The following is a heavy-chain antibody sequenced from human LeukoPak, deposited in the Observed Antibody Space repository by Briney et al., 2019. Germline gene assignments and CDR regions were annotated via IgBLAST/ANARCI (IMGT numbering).Heavy chain of an antibody. D-gene: IGHD5-18*01. CDR1: GGSISSSSYY. J-gene: IGHJ6*03. V-gene: IGHV3-23*01. Sequence: ETLSLTCTVSGGSISSSSYYWGWVRQAPGKGLEWVSAISGSGGSTYYADSVKGRFTVSRDNPKNTVYLQMNSLRVEDTAVYYCARDRHTAMVYYYYYMDVWGTGTTVTVSS. CDR2: ISGSGGST. CDR3: ARDRHTAMVYYYYYMDV.